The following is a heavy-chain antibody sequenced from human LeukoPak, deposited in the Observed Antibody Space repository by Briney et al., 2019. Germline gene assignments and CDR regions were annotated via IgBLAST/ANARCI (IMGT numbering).Heavy chain of an antibody. Sequence: GGTLRLSCEGSGFTFSDYGMSWVRQAPGKGLEWVANIKQDGSEKYYVDSVKGRFTISRDNAKNSLYLQMNSLRAEDTAVYYCARRDAGYSSGWYSILRVATTRYYFDYWGQGTLVTVSS. J-gene: IGHJ4*02. D-gene: IGHD6-19*01. CDR2: IKQDGSEK. CDR1: GFTFSDYG. V-gene: IGHV3-7*01. CDR3: ARRDAGYSSGWYSILRVATTRYYFDY.